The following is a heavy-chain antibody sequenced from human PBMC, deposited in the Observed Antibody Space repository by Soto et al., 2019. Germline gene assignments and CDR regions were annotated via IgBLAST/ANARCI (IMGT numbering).Heavy chain of an antibody. Sequence: GASVKVSCNASAYTSTSYYIHCVLQPPPQELEWIVIINPSSGRTIYSQNFQSRVTMTRDTSTSTGYIHLSSLRSEDTAVDYGSRNDTHASSGLYGTDVWGQGTQVTVSS. V-gene: IGHV1-46*01. CDR1: AYTSTSYY. J-gene: IGHJ6*02. D-gene: IGHD3-22*01. CDR2: INPSSGRT. CDR3: SRNDTHASSGLYGTDV.